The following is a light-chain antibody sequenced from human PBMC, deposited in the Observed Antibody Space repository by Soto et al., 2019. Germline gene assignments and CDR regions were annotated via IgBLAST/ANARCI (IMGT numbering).Light chain of an antibody. CDR3: QQSDHSPMYT. CDR2: AAS. CDR1: QSISTS. V-gene: IGKV1-39*01. J-gene: IGKJ2*01. Sequence: DIQMTQSPSSLSASVGDRVTITRRASQSISTSLNWYQQKPGQAPKLLIYAASSLQSGVPSRFSGSGSGTEFTLTISSLQPEDLATYYCQQSDHSPMYTFGQGTDLKIK.